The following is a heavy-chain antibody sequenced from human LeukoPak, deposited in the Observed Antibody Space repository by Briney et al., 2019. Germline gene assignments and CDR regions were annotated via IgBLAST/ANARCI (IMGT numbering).Heavy chain of an antibody. CDR3: ARVESGGYSSS. V-gene: IGHV4-4*02. Sequence: SETLSLICAVSGGSISSSNWWSWVRQPPGKGLDWIGAIYHSGSTNYNPSLKSRVTISVDKSKNQFSLKLSSVTVADTAMYYCARVESGGYSSSGGQGTLVTVSS. J-gene: IGHJ4*02. D-gene: IGHD6-13*01. CDR2: IYHSGST. CDR1: GGSISSSNW.